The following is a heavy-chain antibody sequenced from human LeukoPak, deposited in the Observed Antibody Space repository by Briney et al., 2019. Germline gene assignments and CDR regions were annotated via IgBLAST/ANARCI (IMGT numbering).Heavy chain of an antibody. V-gene: IGHV1-18*01. CDR1: GYTFTSYG. D-gene: IGHD3-9*01. Sequence: ASVKVSCKASGYTFTSYGISWVRQAPGQGLEWMVWISAYNGNTYYAQKLQGRDTMTTDTSTSTAYMELRSLRSDDTAVYYCAREWDYDILTGYRNWFDPWGQGTLVTVSS. J-gene: IGHJ5*02. CDR2: ISAYNGNT. CDR3: AREWDYDILTGYRNWFDP.